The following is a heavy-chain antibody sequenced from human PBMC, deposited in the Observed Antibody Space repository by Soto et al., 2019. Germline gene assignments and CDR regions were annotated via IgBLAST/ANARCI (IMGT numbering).Heavy chain of an antibody. CDR3: ARYYFDSSGYSNWFDP. Sequence: LSLTCAVSGGSITSGAYYWTWIRQHPGKGLEWIAYIHYSGRTYYNPSLKSRVTISVDTSNNQFSLKLSSVTAADTAVYYCARYYFDSSGYSNWFDPWGQGTLVTVSS. D-gene: IGHD3-22*01. CDR2: IHYSGRT. CDR1: GGSITSGAYY. J-gene: IGHJ5*02. V-gene: IGHV4-31*11.